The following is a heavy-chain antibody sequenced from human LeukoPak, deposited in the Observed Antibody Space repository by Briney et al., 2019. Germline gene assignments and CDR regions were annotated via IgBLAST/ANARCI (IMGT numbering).Heavy chain of an antibody. CDR2: IYSGGST. CDR3: AKDSSGWYEGDY. CDR1: GFTVSSNY. Sequence: GALRLSCAASGFTVSSNYMSWVRQAPGKGLEWVSVIYSGGSTYYADSVKGRFTISRDNSKNTLYLQMNSLRAEDTAVYYCAKDSSGWYEGDYWGQGTLVTVSS. J-gene: IGHJ4*02. V-gene: IGHV3-53*01. D-gene: IGHD6-19*01.